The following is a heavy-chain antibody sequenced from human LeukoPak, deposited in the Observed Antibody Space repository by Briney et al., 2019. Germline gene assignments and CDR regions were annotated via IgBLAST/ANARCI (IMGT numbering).Heavy chain of an antibody. V-gene: IGHV5-51*01. CDR2: IYPGDPDT. CDR1: GSRFTSYW. J-gene: IGHJ4*02. Sequence: GASLKISCKGSGSRFTSYWIGWVRQMPGKGLEWMGIIYPGDPDTRYSPSFQGQVTISADKSISNDYLQWSSLKASDTAMYYCARRTYCGGDCYLPFDYWGQGTLVTVSS. D-gene: IGHD2-21*01. CDR3: ARRTYCGGDCYLPFDY.